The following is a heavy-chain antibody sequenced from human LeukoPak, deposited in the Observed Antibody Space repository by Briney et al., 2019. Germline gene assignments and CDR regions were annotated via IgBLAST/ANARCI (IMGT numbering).Heavy chain of an antibody. CDR3: ARGRHRSRLNYYYYGMDV. CDR2: IYYSGST. Sequence: PSETLSLTCSVSGGSMINYYWSWIRQPPGKGLDWIGYIYYSGSTNYNPSLKSRVTISVDTSKNQFSLKLSSVTAADTAVYYCARGRHRSRLNYYYYGMDVWGQGTMVTVSS. V-gene: IGHV4-59*01. J-gene: IGHJ6*02. CDR1: GGSMINYY. D-gene: IGHD3-16*02.